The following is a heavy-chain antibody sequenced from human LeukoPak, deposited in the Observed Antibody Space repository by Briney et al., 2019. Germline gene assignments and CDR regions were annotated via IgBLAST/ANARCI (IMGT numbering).Heavy chain of an antibody. CDR1: GFTFSSYG. CDR2: IWYDGSNK. Sequence: GRSLRLSCAATGFTFSSYGMHWVRQAPGKGLEWVAVIWYDGSNKYYADSVKGRFTISRDNSKNTLYLQMNSLRAEDTAVYYCARDRGEFDYWGQGTLVTVSS. J-gene: IGHJ4*02. CDR3: ARDRGEFDY. D-gene: IGHD3-16*01. V-gene: IGHV3-33*01.